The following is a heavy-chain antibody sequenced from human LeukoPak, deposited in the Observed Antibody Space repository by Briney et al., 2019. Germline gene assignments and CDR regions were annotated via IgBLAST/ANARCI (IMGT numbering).Heavy chain of an antibody. J-gene: IGHJ4*02. CDR1: GGSISSGDYY. CDR2: IYYSGST. V-gene: IGHV4-30-2*03. Sequence: PSQTLSLTCTVSGGSISSGDYYWSWIRQHPGKGLEWIGRIYYSGSTFYNPSLKSRVTISVDTSKNQLSLRLSSVTAADTAVYYCARHGSTDYFDYWGQGTLVTVSS. D-gene: IGHD2-2*03. CDR3: ARHGSTDYFDY.